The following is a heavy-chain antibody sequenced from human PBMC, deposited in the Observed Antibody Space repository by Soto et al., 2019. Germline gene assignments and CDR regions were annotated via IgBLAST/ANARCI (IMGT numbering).Heavy chain of an antibody. D-gene: IGHD3-9*01. J-gene: IGHJ4*01. V-gene: IGHV1-18*01. CDR1: GYTFTSYG. Sequence: ASVKVSCKASGYTFTSYGISWVRQAPVQVLELIVWIIAYGVNTNYSQKLQGRLTITTDASTITAYIELRSLSSDYTAVYYCARLLYYDILTGPLDYWG. CDR2: IIAYGVNT. CDR3: ARLLYYDILTGPLDY.